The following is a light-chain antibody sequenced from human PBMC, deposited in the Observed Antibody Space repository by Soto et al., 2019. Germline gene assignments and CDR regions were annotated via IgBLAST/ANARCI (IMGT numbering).Light chain of an antibody. J-gene: IGKJ5*01. V-gene: IGKV2-28*01. CDR3: MQALQTSIT. CDR2: LGS. Sequence: DIVMTQSPLSLPVTPGEPASISCRSSQSLLHSNGYNYLDWYLQKPGQSPQLLIYLGSNRASGVPDRSSGSGSGTDFTLKISKVEAEDVGVYYCMQALQTSITFGQGTRL. CDR1: QSLLHSNGYNY.